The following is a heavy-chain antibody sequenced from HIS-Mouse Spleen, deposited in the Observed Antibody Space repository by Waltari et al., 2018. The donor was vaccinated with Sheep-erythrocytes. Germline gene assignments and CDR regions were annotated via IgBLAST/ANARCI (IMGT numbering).Heavy chain of an antibody. CDR1: GGSISSYY. J-gene: IGHJ4*02. V-gene: IGHV4-59*08. CDR2: IYYSGSP. D-gene: IGHD1-26*01. Sequence: QVQLQESGPGLVKPSETLSLTCTVSGGSISSYYWSWIRQPPGKGLEWIGYIYYSGSPNHHPALKSRVTISVDTSKNQFSLKLSSVTAADTAVYYCARLELGQFDYWGQGTLVTVSS. CDR3: ARLELGQFDY.